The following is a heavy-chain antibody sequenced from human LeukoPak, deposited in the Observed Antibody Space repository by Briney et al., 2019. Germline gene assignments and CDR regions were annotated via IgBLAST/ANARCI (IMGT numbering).Heavy chain of an antibody. CDR1: GYTLTELS. J-gene: IGHJ6*02. D-gene: IGHD1-20*01. CDR2: FDPEDGET. V-gene: IGHV1-24*01. Sequence: GASVKVSCKVSGYTLTELSMHWVRQAPGKGLEWMGGFDPEDGETIYAQKFQGRVTMTRDTSISTAYMELSRLRSDDTAVYYCARDRPKYNWNPYYYYYYGMDVWGQGTTVTVSS. CDR3: ARDRPKYNWNPYYYYYYGMDV.